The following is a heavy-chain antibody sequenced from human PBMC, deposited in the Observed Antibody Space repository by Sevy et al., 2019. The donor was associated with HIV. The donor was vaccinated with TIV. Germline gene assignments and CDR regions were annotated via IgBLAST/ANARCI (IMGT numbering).Heavy chain of an antibody. V-gene: IGHV4-59*01. Sequence: SETLSLTCNVSGYSISDYYLSWVRQSPWKGLEWIGYISHSGSTNHNPSLKRRVTLSADTSNNQISLKLTFVTAADTAVYYCARGKVLTDYWGQGTLVTVSS. CDR1: GYSISDYY. CDR3: ARGKVLTDY. CDR2: ISHSGST. J-gene: IGHJ4*02.